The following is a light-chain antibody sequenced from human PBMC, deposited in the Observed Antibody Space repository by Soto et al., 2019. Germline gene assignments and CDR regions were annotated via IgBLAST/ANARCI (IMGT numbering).Light chain of an antibody. CDR2: DVN. Sequence: QSALTQPASVSGSPGQSITISCTGTSSDVGGYNYVSWYQQHPGKVPKLMIYDVNNRPSGVSNRFSGSKSGNTASLTISGLPAEDEADYYCSSYASSSTLVFGTGTKVTVL. CDR1: SSDVGGYNY. J-gene: IGLJ1*01. CDR3: SSYASSSTLV. V-gene: IGLV2-14*03.